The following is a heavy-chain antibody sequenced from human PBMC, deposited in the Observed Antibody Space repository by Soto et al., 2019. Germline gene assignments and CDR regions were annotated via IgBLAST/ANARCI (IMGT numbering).Heavy chain of an antibody. CDR1: GGSISSYY. V-gene: IGHV4-59*01. Sequence: SETLSLTCTVSGGSISSYYWSWIRQPPGKGLEWIGYIYYSGSTNYNPSLKSRVTISVDTSKNQFSLKLSSVTAADTAVYYCARGGSSWSYYYYYYMDVWGKGTTVTVSS. CDR3: ARGGSSWSYYYYYYMDV. J-gene: IGHJ6*03. D-gene: IGHD6-13*01. CDR2: IYYSGST.